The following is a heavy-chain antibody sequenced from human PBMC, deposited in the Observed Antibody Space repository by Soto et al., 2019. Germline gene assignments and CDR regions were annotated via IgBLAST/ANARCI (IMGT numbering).Heavy chain of an antibody. CDR1: GGSISSYF. CDR3: ARRGLLGFYFDY. CDR2: IYYSGGA. D-gene: IGHD1-26*01. V-gene: IGHV4-59*01. Sequence: SETLSLTCTVSGGSISSYFWSWIRQPPGGGLEWIGYIYYSGGANYNPSLKSRVTISVDTSKNQFSLTLTSVTAADTAVYYCARRGLLGFYFDYWGPGTLVT. J-gene: IGHJ4*02.